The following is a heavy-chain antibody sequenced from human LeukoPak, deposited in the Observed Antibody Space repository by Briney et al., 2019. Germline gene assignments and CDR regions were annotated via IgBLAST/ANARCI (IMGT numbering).Heavy chain of an antibody. V-gene: IGHV3-74*01. CDR2: ISTDGYTT. CDR3: VVGGSPGY. J-gene: IGHJ4*02. Sequence: GGSLRLSCAASGLAFSAYKMHRVRQAPRKGLVWVSRISTDGYTTDYADFVQGRFTASRDNTKNTWSLEMNSLRAEDTAVYYCVVGGSPGYWGQGTLVTVSS. CDR1: GLAFSAYK. D-gene: IGHD2-15*01.